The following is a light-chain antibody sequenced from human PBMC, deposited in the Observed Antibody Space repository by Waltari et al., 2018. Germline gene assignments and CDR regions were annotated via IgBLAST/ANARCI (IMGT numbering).Light chain of an antibody. CDR1: QSVKNN. CDR3: QEYDSLPVT. CDR2: KAF. Sequence: DIQMTQSPSTLSASVGDRGTLTCRASQSVKNNLAWYQQKPVKAPKVLIHKAFILESGVPSRFSGSGFGTEFILSISSLQPDDFATYYCQEYDSLPVTFGGGTKVEIK. J-gene: IGKJ4*01. V-gene: IGKV1-5*03.